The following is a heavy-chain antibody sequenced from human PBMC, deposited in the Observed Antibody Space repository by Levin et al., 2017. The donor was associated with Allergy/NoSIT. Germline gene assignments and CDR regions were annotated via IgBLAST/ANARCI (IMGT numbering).Heavy chain of an antibody. CDR3: ARGYSNGDYYFDY. CDR2: INPDSGGT. J-gene: IGHJ4*02. CDR1: GYTFTGQH. V-gene: IGHV1-2*02. Sequence: ASVKVSCKASGYTFTGQHLHWVRQAPGQGLEWMGWINPDSGGTRYAQKFQGRVTMTRDTSINTVYMELSNLRSDDSAVFYCARGYSNGDYYFDYWGQGTPVTVSS. D-gene: IGHD5-18*01.